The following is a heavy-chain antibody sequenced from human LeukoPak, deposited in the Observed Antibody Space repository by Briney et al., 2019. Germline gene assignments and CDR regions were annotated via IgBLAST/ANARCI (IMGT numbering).Heavy chain of an antibody. CDR3: ARDSSGWYGDWGYFDY. J-gene: IGHJ4*02. CDR2: IYYSGST. Sequence: SETLSLTCTVSGGSISSSSYYWGWIRQPPGKGLEWIGSIYYSGSTYYNPSLKSRVTISVDTSKNQFSLKLSSVTAADTAVYYCARDSSGWYGDWGYFDYWGQGTLVTASS. D-gene: IGHD6-19*01. V-gene: IGHV4-39*07. CDR1: GGSISSSSYY.